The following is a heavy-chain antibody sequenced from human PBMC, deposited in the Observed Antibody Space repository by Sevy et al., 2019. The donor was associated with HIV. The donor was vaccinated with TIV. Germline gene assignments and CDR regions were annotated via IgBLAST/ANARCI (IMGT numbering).Heavy chain of an antibody. Sequence: GGSLRLSCAASGFTFSSYAMHWVRQAPGKGLEWVAVISYDGSNKYYADSVKGGFTISRDNSKNTLYLQMNSLRAEDTAVYYCARGGSGRSIGYAFDIWGQGTMVTVSS. J-gene: IGHJ3*02. CDR2: ISYDGSNK. CDR1: GFTFSSYA. V-gene: IGHV3-30*04. D-gene: IGHD3-10*01. CDR3: ARGGSGRSIGYAFDI.